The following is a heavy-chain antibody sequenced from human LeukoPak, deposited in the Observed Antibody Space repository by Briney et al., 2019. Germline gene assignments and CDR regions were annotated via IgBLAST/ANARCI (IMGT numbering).Heavy chain of an antibody. J-gene: IGHJ4*02. Sequence: PGGSLRLSCAASGFTFSDYYMSWIRQAPGRGLEWVSYISGNSRTIYYADSVKGRFTISRDNAKNSLYLQMNSLRAEDTAVYYCARRYYSDSSGYLYWGQGTPVTVSS. CDR2: ISGNSRTI. CDR3: ARRYYSDSSGYLY. V-gene: IGHV3-11*04. CDR1: GFTFSDYY. D-gene: IGHD3-22*01.